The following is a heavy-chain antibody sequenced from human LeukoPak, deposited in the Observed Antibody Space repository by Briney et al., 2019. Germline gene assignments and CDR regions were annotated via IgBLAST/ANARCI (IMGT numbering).Heavy chain of an antibody. D-gene: IGHD6-19*01. CDR1: GYSISSTNW. Sequence: SETLSLTCAVSGYSISSTNWWGWIRQPPGKGLEWIGYIYYSGNSNYNPSLKSRVTMSVDTSKDQFSLNLSSVTALDTAVYYCARIFLGYSSGWYFDYWGQGTLVTVSS. CDR3: ARIFLGYSSGWYFDY. CDR2: IYYSGNS. J-gene: IGHJ4*02. V-gene: IGHV4-28*06.